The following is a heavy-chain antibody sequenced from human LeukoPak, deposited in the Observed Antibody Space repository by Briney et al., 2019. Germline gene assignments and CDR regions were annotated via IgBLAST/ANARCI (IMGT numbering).Heavy chain of an antibody. J-gene: IGHJ4*02. D-gene: IGHD7-27*01. CDR1: GFSFSTYT. Sequence: GGSLRLSCVASGFSFSTYTMHWVRQAPGKGLEWVAVISYNVNDKYYADSVKGRFTISRDNSKNTLFLQTNSLRTEDTAVYYCARDLLGMDYWGQGTLVTVSS. V-gene: IGHV3-30-3*01. CDR2: ISYNVNDK. CDR3: ARDLLGMDY.